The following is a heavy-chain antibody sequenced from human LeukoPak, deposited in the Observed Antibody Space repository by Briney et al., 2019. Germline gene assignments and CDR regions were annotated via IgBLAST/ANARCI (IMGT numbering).Heavy chain of an antibody. D-gene: IGHD3-10*01. Sequence: SETLSLTCTVSGGSISSGSYYWSWIRQPAGKGLEWIGRTYTSGSTNYNPSLKSRVTISVDTSKNQFSLKLSSVTAADTAVYYCAREGRFGKGVDYWGQGTLVTVSS. J-gene: IGHJ4*02. CDR2: TYTSGST. CDR1: GGSISSGSYY. CDR3: AREGRFGKGVDY. V-gene: IGHV4-61*02.